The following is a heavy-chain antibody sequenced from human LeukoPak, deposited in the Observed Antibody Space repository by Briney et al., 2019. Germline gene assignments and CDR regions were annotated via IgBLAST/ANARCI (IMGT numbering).Heavy chain of an antibody. V-gene: IGHV1-46*01. CDR3: ARSPYYDSSGSYYFDY. CDR2: INPSGGST. D-gene: IGHD3-22*01. Sequence: ALVKVSCKASGYTFTSYYMHWVRQAPGQGLEWMGIINPSGGSTSYAQKFQGRVTMTRDTSTSTVYMELSSLRSEDTAVYYCARSPYYDSSGSYYFDYWGQGTLVTVSS. J-gene: IGHJ4*02. CDR1: GYTFTSYY.